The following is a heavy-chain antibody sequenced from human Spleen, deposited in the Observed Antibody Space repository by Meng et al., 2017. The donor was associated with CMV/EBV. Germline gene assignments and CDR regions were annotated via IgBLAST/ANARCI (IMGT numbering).Heavy chain of an antibody. Sequence: GESLKISCAASGFTFSSYAMHWVRQAPGKGLEWVAVISYDGSNKYYADSVKGRFTISRDNSKNTLYLQMNSLRAGDTAVYYCARGKRVAGGENGMDVWGQGTTVTVSS. J-gene: IGHJ6*02. CDR2: ISYDGSNK. D-gene: IGHD6-19*01. V-gene: IGHV3-30*04. CDR1: GFTFSSYA. CDR3: ARGKRVAGGENGMDV.